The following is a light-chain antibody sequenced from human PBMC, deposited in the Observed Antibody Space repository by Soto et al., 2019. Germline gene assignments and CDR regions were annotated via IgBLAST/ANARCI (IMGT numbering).Light chain of an antibody. CDR3: CSYARGYTYL. V-gene: IGLV2-14*01. Sequence: QSVLTQPASLSGSPGQSLTISCTGTSSDIGAYDYVSWFQQHPGKAPKLMIYEVTYRPSGVSNRFSGSKSGSTASLTISGLQSEYEDDYFCCSYARGYTYLFRTGTKFTVL. CDR1: SSDIGAYDY. J-gene: IGLJ1*01. CDR2: EVT.